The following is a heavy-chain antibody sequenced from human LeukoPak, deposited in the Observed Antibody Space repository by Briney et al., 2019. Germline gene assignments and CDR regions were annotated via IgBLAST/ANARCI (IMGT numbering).Heavy chain of an antibody. D-gene: IGHD2-2*02. Sequence: GGSLRLSYAASGFTFSSYAMHWVRQAPGKGLEWVAVISYDGSNKYYADSVKGRFTISRDNSKNTLYLQMNSLRAEDTAVYYCARDLEGYCSSTSCYTQGYWGQGTLVTVSS. CDR1: GFTFSSYA. CDR2: ISYDGSNK. CDR3: ARDLEGYCSSTSCYTQGY. V-gene: IGHV3-30-3*01. J-gene: IGHJ4*02.